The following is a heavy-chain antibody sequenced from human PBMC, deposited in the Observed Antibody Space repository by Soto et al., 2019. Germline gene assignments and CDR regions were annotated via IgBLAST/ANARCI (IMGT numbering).Heavy chain of an antibody. D-gene: IGHD6-6*01. CDR2: IVPLFGTT. V-gene: IGHV1-69*01. CDR1: GGTFSSYT. Sequence: QVQLVQSGAEVKKPGSSVKVSCKASGGTFSSYTFSWVRQAPGQGLEWMGGIVPLFGTTNDPKIFQGGVTISADDTTSTVNMEQSSLSSEDSAMYACARGADVTSTRPRGAFDIWGQGTVITVSS. CDR3: ARGADVTSTRPRGAFDI. J-gene: IGHJ3*02.